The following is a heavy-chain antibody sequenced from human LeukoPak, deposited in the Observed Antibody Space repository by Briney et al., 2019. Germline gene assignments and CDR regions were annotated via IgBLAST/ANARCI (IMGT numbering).Heavy chain of an antibody. Sequence: GESLKISCKASGYSFTNYWIGWVRQMPGKGLEWMGSIYPADSDTRNRPSFQGQVTISADKSINTAYLQLSSSKASDTAMYYCARQFKMVTAYDYWGQGTLVTVSS. V-gene: IGHV5-51*01. CDR2: IYPADSDT. CDR1: GYSFTNYW. D-gene: IGHD5-18*01. J-gene: IGHJ4*02. CDR3: ARQFKMVTAYDY.